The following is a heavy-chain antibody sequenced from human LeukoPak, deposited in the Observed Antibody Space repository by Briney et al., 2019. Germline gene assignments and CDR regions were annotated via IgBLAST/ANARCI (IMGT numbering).Heavy chain of an antibody. J-gene: IGHJ4*02. CDR3: VRGTGY. CDR1: GFTFSTYV. CDR2: ISSNGDNT. V-gene: IGHV3-64D*06. Sequence: GGSLRLSCSVSGFTFSTYVMHWVRQAPGKGLEYVSAISSNGDNTYYADSVKGRFTISRDNSKNMLYLQMSSLRPDDTAVYFCVRGTGYWGQGTLVTVSS.